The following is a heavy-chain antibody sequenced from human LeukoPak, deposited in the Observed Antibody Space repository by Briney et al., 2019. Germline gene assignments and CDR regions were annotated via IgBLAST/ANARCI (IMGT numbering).Heavy chain of an antibody. D-gene: IGHD3-3*01. CDR1: GFTFSDYY. CDR2: ISSSGSTI. CDR3: ARAHYDFWSGYPLDI. Sequence: GGSLRLSCAASGFTFSDYYMSWIRQAPGKGLEWVSYISSSGSTIYYADSVKGRFTISRDNAKNSLYLQMNGLRAEDTAVYYCARAHYDFWSGYPLDIWGQGTMVTVSS. V-gene: IGHV3-11*04. J-gene: IGHJ3*02.